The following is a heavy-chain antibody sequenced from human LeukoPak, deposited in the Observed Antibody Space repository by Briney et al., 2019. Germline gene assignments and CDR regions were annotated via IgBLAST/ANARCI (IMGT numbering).Heavy chain of an antibody. D-gene: IGHD3/OR15-3a*01. Sequence: PSETLSLTCAVTGGSFSGYSWTWIRQAPGKGLEWIGEINHSGSAKYNASLKSRVTISIDASTSRFYLELSSVTAADTAVYYCARGGPHYDLWTTHEGGFYYMDVWDKGTTVTVSS. CDR2: INHSGSA. J-gene: IGHJ6*03. CDR3: ARGGPHYDLWTTHEGGFYYMDV. V-gene: IGHV4-34*01. CDR1: GGSFSGYS.